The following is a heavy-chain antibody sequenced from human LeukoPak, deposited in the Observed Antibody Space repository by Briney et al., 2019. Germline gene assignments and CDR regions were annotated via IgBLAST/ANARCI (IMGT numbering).Heavy chain of an antibody. D-gene: IGHD3-3*01. J-gene: IGHJ5*02. CDR1: GHTFINYG. Sequence: ASVKVSCKASGHTFINYGISWVRQAPGQGLEWMGWISANSGNTKFAQKVQGRITMTTDTSTSTAYMELRSLRSDDTAIYYCARDRHYDASTVFDPWGQGTLVTVSS. CDR3: ARDRHYDASTVFDP. CDR2: ISANSGNT. V-gene: IGHV1-18*01.